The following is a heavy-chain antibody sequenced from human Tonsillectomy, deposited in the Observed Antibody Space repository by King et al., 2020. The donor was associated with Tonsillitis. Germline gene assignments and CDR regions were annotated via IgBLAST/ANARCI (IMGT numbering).Heavy chain of an antibody. Sequence: QLVQSWAEVKKPGASVKVSCKASGYTFTGYYMHWVRQAPGQGLEWMGWINPNSGGTNYAQKFQGRVTMTRDTSISTAYMELSRLRSDDTAVYYCARSWMNHYDSSALEYFQHWGQGTLVTVSS. D-gene: IGHD3-22*01. V-gene: IGHV1-2*02. CDR2: INPNSGGT. J-gene: IGHJ1*01. CDR3: ARSWMNHYDSSALEYFQH. CDR1: GYTFTGYY.